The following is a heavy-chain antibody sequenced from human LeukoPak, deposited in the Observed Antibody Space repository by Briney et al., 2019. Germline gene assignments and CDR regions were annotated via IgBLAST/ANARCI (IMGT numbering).Heavy chain of an antibody. J-gene: IGHJ4*02. CDR3: AKGGGPYSGTFSDC. V-gene: IGHV3-21*01. CDR2: ISSTSDYI. D-gene: IGHD1-26*01. Sequence: SGGSLRLSCAASGLTFSSNSMNWVRQAPGKGLDWVSSISSTSDYIYYADSVKGRFTISRDNAKNSLYLQMSSLRGEDTAVYYCAKGGGPYSGTFSDCWGQGTLVTVSS. CDR1: GLTFSSNS.